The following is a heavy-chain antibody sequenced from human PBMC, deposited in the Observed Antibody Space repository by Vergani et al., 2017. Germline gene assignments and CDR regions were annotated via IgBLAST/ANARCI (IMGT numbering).Heavy chain of an antibody. CDR1: GGSFSGYY. V-gene: IGHV4-34*01. D-gene: IGHD6-13*01. J-gene: IGHJ6*03. CDR3: ARGVPKTSGYSSSWDPLYYYYMDV. CDR2: INHSGST. Sequence: QVQLQQWGAGLLKPSETLSLTCAVYGGSFSGYYWSWIRQPPGKGLEWIGEINHSGSTNYNPSLKSRVTISVDTSMNQFSLKLSSVTAADTDVYYCARGVPKTSGYSSSWDPLYYYYMDVWGKGTTVTVSS.